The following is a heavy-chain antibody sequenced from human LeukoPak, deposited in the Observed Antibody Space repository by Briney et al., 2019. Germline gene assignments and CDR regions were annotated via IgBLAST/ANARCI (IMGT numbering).Heavy chain of an antibody. CDR1: GFTFSSYS. J-gene: IGHJ4*02. V-gene: IGHV3-21*01. D-gene: IGHD2-15*01. CDR3: ARECGTKDYFDY. Sequence: GGSLRLSCAASGFTFSSYSMNWVRQAPGKGLEWVSSISSSSSYIYYADSVKGRFTISRDNAKNTLYLQMNSLRAEDTAVYYCARECGTKDYFDYWGQGTLVTVSS. CDR2: ISSSSSYI.